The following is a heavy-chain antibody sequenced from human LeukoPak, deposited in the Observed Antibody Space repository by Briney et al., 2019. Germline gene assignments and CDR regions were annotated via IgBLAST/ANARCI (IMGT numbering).Heavy chain of an antibody. CDR3: TRLGPRDRTTVTTPIDY. V-gene: IGHV3-73*01. CDR1: GFTFSGSA. Sequence: PGGSLRLSCAASGFTFSGSAMHWVRQASGKGLEWVGRIRSKANSYATAYAASVKGRFTISRDDSKNTAYLQMNSLKTEDTAMYYCTRLGPRDRTTVTTPIDYWGQGTLVTVSS. J-gene: IGHJ4*02. D-gene: IGHD4-17*01. CDR2: IRSKANSYAT.